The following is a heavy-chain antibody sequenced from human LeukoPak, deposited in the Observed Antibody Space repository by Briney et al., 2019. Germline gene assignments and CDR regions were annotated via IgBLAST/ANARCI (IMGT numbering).Heavy chain of an antibody. J-gene: IGHJ4*02. Sequence: SETLSLTCTVSGGSINNYYWSWIRQPAGKGLEWIGHISTSGTTNYNPSLKSRVTISLDSSNNQFSLRLSSATAADTAVYFCARDRGVTVPGLRLDFWGQGTLVTVSS. V-gene: IGHV4-4*07. CDR2: ISTSGTT. D-gene: IGHD6-19*01. CDR1: GGSINNYY. CDR3: ARDRGVTVPGLRLDF.